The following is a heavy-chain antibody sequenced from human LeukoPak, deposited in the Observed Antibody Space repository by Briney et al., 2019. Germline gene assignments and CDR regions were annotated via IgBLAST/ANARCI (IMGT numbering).Heavy chain of an antibody. D-gene: IGHD3-22*01. CDR2: IYWNDDK. CDR3: AHRTRIIRDSSGYSDY. V-gene: IGHV2-5*01. Sequence: SGPTLVKPTQTLTLTCTFSGFSLSTSGVGVGWIRQPPGKALEWPALIYWNDDKRYSPSLKSRLTITKDTSKNQVVLTMTNTDPVDTATYYCAHRTRIIRDSSGYSDYWGQGTLVTVSS. CDR1: GFSLSTSGVG. J-gene: IGHJ4*02.